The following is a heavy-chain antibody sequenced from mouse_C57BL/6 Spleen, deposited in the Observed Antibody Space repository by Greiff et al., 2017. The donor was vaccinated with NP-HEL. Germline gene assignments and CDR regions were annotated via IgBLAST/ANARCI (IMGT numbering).Heavy chain of an antibody. Sequence: VQLQQSGPELVKPGASVKISCKASGYAFSSSWMNWVKQRPGKGLEWIGRIYPGDGDTNYNGKFKGKATLTADKSSSTAYMQLSSLTSEDSAVYFCARYDYGAVDYWGQGTTLTVSS. V-gene: IGHV1-82*01. J-gene: IGHJ2*01. CDR3: ARYDYGAVDY. CDR1: GYAFSSSW. CDR2: IYPGDGDT. D-gene: IGHD2-4*01.